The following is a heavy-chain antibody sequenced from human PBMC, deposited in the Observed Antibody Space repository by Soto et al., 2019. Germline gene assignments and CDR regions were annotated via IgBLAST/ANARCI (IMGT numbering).Heavy chain of an antibody. J-gene: IGHJ4*02. Sequence: GGALRRSCSTSGFTFSSYAMHWVRQAPGKGLEYVSAISSNGGSTYYADSVKGRFTISRDNPKNTLYLQMSSLRAEDTAVYYCVTKVTEYSYGYDYWGQGTLVTVSS. CDR1: GFTFSSYA. V-gene: IGHV3-64D*08. D-gene: IGHD5-18*01. CDR3: VTKVTEYSYGYDY. CDR2: ISSNGGST.